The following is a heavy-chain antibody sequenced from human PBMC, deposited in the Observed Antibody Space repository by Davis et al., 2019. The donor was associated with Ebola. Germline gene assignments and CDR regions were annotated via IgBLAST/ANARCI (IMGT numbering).Heavy chain of an antibody. Sequence: GGSLRLSCSVSGFMFSSYAMHWVRQAPGKGLQYVSGITNNGGSTYYADSVKGRFIISRDNSKNTLDLQMSSLRIEDTAVYYCVKGSITKTVVVYFDVWGQGTLVTVSS. CDR3: VKGSITKTVVVYFDV. D-gene: IGHD3-22*01. J-gene: IGHJ4*02. CDR2: ITNNGGST. CDR1: GFMFSSYA. V-gene: IGHV3-64D*06.